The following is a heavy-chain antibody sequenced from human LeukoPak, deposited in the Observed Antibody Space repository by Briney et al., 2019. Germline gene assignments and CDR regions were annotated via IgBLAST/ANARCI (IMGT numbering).Heavy chain of an antibody. CDR2: MNPNSGNT. CDR1: GYTFTSYD. CDR3: ARGSDYDFWSGYNY. Sequence: GASVKVSCKASGYTFTSYDINWLRQATGQGLETMGWMNPNSGNTGYAQKFQGRVTITRNTSISTAYMELSSLRSEDTAVYYCARGSDYDFWSGYNYWGQGTLVTVSS. V-gene: IGHV1-8*03. J-gene: IGHJ4*02. D-gene: IGHD3-3*01.